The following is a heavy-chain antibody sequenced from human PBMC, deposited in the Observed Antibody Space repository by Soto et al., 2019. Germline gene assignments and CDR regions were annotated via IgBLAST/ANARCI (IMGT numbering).Heavy chain of an antibody. D-gene: IGHD1-1*01. V-gene: IGHV3-30-3*01. CDR3: ARAARSFGRARNDFDY. CDR2: ISYDGSNK. J-gene: IGHJ4*02. Sequence: QVQLVESGGGVVQPGRSLRLSCAASGFTFSSYAMHWVRQAPGKGLEWVAVISYDGSNKYYADSVKGRFTISRDNSKNTLYLQMNSLRAEDTAVYYCARAARSFGRARNDFDYWGQGTLVTVSS. CDR1: GFTFSSYA.